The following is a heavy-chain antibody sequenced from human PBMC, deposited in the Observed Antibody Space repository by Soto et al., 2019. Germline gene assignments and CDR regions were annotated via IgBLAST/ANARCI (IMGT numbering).Heavy chain of an antibody. D-gene: IGHD6-19*01. CDR1: GFTFSSYG. Sequence: QVQLVESGGGVVQPGRSLRLSCAASGFTFSSYGMHWVRQAPGKGLEWVAVISYDGSNKYYADSVKGRFTISRDNSKNTLYLQMNSLRAEDTAVYYCAKDKDSGQLDYWGQGTLVTVSS. V-gene: IGHV3-30*18. CDR2: ISYDGSNK. CDR3: AKDKDSGQLDY. J-gene: IGHJ4*02.